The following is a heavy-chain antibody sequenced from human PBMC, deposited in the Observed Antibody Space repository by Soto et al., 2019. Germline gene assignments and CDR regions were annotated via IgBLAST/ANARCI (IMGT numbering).Heavy chain of an antibody. CDR2: GNPKRGGT. CDR3: ARDSGIPGRYWYFGL. Sequence: QVQLVQSGAEVKKPGASVKVSCTTYGYTFSDYFLHWVRQAPGQGPEWMGFGNPKRGGTEYAPKFQGRVTMTRDTSSSTVYMYLSGLTSDDTAIYYCARDSGIPGRYWYFGLWGRGTLVTVSS. CDR1: GYTFSDYF. D-gene: IGHD3-9*01. V-gene: IGHV1-2*02. J-gene: IGHJ2*01.